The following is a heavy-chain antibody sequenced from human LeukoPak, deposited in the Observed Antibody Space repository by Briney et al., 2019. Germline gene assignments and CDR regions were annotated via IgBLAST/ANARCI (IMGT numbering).Heavy chain of an antibody. J-gene: IGHJ4*02. CDR1: GFTFSDYY. CDR2: IISSSSYT. D-gene: IGHD3-10*01. CDR3: ARVRSRGVIID. Sequence: GGSLRLSCAASGFTFSDYYMSWIRQAPGKGLEWVSYIISSSSYTNYADSVKGRFTISRDNAKNSLYLQMNSLRAEDTAVYYCARVRSRGVIIDWGQGTLVTVSS. V-gene: IGHV3-11*06.